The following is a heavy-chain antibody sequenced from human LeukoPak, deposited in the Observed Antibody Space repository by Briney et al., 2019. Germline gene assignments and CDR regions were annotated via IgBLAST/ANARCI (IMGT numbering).Heavy chain of an antibody. CDR2: ISSSSSYI. Sequence: GGSLRLSCAASGFTFSSYSMNWVRQAPGKGLEWVSSISSSSSYIYYADSVKGRFSISRDNAKNSLYLQMNSLRAEDTAVYYCARDLLGWELHYFDYWGQGTLVTVSS. J-gene: IGHJ4*02. CDR1: GFTFSSYS. CDR3: ARDLLGWELHYFDY. V-gene: IGHV3-21*01. D-gene: IGHD1-26*01.